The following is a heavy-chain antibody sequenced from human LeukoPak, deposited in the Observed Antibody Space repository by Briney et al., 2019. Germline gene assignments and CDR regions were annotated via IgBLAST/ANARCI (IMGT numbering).Heavy chain of an antibody. CDR1: GFTVSSNY. J-gene: IGHJ4*02. CDR2: IYSGGST. CDR3: ASVSDYGGNPTH. Sequence: GGSLRLSCAASGFTVSSNYMSWVRQAPGKGLEWVSVIYSGGSTYYAGSVKGRFTISRDNSKNTLYLQMNSLRAEDTAVYYCASVSDYGGNPTHWGQGTLVTVSS. D-gene: IGHD4-23*01. V-gene: IGHV3-66*01.